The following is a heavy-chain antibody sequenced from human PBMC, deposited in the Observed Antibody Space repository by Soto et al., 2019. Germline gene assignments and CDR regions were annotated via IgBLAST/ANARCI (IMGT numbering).Heavy chain of an antibody. Sequence: ASVKVSCKASGGTFSSYTISWVRQAPGQGLEWMGRIIPILGIANYAQKFQGRVTITADKSTSTAYMELSSLRSEDTAVYYCARGVDIVVVPAATDDAFDIWGQGTMVTVSS. CDR1: GGTFSSYT. CDR3: ARGVDIVVVPAATDDAFDI. V-gene: IGHV1-69*02. CDR2: IIPILGIA. D-gene: IGHD2-2*03. J-gene: IGHJ3*02.